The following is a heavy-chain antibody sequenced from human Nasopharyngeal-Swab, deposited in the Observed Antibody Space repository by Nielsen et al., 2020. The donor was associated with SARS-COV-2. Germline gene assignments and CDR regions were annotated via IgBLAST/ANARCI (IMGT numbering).Heavy chain of an antibody. Sequence: GGSLRLSCKGSGYSFTSYWIGWVRQMPGKGLGWMGIIYPGDSDTRYSPSFQGQVTISADKSISTAYLQWSSLKASDTAMYYCASYYGSGNDGMDVWGQGTTVTVSS. D-gene: IGHD3-10*01. CDR3: ASYYGSGNDGMDV. J-gene: IGHJ6*02. CDR2: IYPGDSDT. V-gene: IGHV5-51*01. CDR1: GYSFTSYW.